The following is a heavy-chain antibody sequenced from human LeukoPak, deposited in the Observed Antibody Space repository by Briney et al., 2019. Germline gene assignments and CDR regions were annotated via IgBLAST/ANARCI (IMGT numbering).Heavy chain of an antibody. CDR3: TKDPNGDYVGAFDP. CDR1: GFSFSSFA. V-gene: IGHV3-23*01. CDR2: ITGGHYPT. Sequence: GGSLRLSCAASGFSFSSFAMTWVRQAPGKGLEWVSSITGGHYPTYNTDSVKGRFTISRDNSKNTLYLQMNSLRADDTAVYYCTKDPNGDYVGAFDPWGQRTLVTVSS. D-gene: IGHD4-17*01. J-gene: IGHJ5*02.